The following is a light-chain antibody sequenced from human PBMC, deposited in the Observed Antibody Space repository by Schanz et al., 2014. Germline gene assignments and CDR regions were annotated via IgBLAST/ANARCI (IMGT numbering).Light chain of an antibody. Sequence: EIVMTQSPATLSVSPGERATLSCRASQSVSSTYLAWYQQKPGQAPRLLIYGTSTRATGVPDRFSGSGSGTDFTLTISRLEPEDFAVYYCQQYTISPITFGGGTKVEIK. CDR1: QSVSSTY. CDR2: GTS. CDR3: QQYTISPIT. J-gene: IGKJ4*01. V-gene: IGKV3-20*01.